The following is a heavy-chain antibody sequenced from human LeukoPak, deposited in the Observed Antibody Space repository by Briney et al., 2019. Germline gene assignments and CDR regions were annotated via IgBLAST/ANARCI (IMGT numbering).Heavy chain of an antibody. CDR3: AKAPPSSVVVAATVLSS. Sequence: GGSLRLSCAASGFTFSSYGMHWVRQAPGKGLEWVAFIRYDGSNKYYADSVKGRFTISRDNSKNTLYLQMNSLRAEDTAVYYCAKAPPSSVVVAATVLSSWGQGTLVTVSS. CDR1: GFTFSSYG. D-gene: IGHD2-15*01. CDR2: IRYDGSNK. V-gene: IGHV3-30*02. J-gene: IGHJ4*02.